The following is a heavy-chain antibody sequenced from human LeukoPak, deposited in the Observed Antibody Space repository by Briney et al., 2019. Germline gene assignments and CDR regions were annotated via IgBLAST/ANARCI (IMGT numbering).Heavy chain of an antibody. Sequence: SETLSLTCTVSGGSISSYYWSWIRQPPGKGLEWIGYIYYSGSTNYYPSLKIRVTISVDTSKNQFSLKLSSVTAADTAVYYWLGSPYYYGMDVWGQGTTVTVSS. CDR1: GGSISSYY. V-gene: IGHV4-59*01. CDR2: IYYSGST. D-gene: IGHD1-26*01. J-gene: IGHJ6*02. CDR3: LGSPYYYGMDV.